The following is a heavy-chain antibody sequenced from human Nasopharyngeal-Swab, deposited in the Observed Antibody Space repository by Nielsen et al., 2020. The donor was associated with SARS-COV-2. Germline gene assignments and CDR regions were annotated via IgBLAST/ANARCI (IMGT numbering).Heavy chain of an antibody. J-gene: IGHJ6*02. Sequence: RQAPGKGLERIGYIYYSGSTNYNPSLKSRVTISVDTSKNQFSLKLSSVTAADTAVYYCARDYYGMDVWGQGTTVTVSS. CDR3: ARDYYGMDV. V-gene: IGHV4-59*01. CDR2: IYYSGST.